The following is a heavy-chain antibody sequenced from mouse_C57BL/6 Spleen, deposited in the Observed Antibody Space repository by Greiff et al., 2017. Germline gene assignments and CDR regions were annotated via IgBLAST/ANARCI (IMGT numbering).Heavy chain of an antibody. CDR2: IDPNSGGT. J-gene: IGHJ4*01. CDR1: GYTFTSYW. V-gene: IGHV1-72*01. CDR3: ARDYYGSRGNAMDY. D-gene: IGHD1-1*01. Sequence: QVQLKQPGAELVKPGASVKLSCKASGYTFTSYWMPWVKQRPGRGLEWIGRIDPNSGGTKYNEKFKSKATLTVDKPASTAYMQLSSLTSEDSAVYYCARDYYGSRGNAMDYWGQGTSVTVSS.